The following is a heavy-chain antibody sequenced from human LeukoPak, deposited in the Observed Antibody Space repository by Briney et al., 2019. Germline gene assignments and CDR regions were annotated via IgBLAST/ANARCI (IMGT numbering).Heavy chain of an antibody. V-gene: IGHV3-23*01. CDR1: GFTFSSYA. CDR3: AKGDIYGDYVFDY. D-gene: IGHD4-17*01. CDR2: ISGSGGST. J-gene: IGHJ4*02. Sequence: GGPLRLSCAASGFTFSSYAMSWVRQAPGKGLEWVSAISGSGGSTYYADSVKGRFTISRDNSKNTLYLQMNSLRAEDTAVYYCAKGDIYGDYVFDYWGQGTLVTVSS.